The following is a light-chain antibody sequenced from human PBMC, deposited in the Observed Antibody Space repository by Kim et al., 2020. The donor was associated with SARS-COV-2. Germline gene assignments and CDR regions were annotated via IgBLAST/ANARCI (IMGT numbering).Light chain of an antibody. CDR1: QSVRSL. V-gene: IGKV3-15*01. J-gene: IGKJ1*01. Sequence: EIVMTQSPAMLSVSLGERATLSCRASQSVRSLLAWYHQKPGQAPRLLIYGAFTRATGVPARFSGSGSGTEFTLTISSLQSEDSAVYYCQQYASYPLAFGQGTKVDIK. CDR2: GAF. CDR3: QQYASYPLA.